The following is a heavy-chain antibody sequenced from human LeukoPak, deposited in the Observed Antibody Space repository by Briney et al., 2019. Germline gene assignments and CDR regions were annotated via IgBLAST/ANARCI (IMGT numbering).Heavy chain of an antibody. CDR1: GYTFSSYD. V-gene: IGHV1-8*01. CDR2: MNPDSGNT. J-gene: IGHJ4*02. CDR3: AREGDYYDSSGYYY. D-gene: IGHD3-22*01. Sequence: ASVKVSCTASGYTFSSYDINWVRQATGQGLEWMGYMNPDSGNTGYAQNFQGRVTMTVNTSITTAYMELSSLRPEDTAVYYCAREGDYYDSSGYYYWGQGTLVTVSS.